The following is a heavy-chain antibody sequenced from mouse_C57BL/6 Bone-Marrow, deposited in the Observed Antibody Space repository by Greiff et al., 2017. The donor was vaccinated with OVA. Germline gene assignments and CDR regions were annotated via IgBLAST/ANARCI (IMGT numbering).Heavy chain of an antibody. CDR3: ASYDYDGGGAWFAY. Sequence: EVMLVESGGGLVKPGGSLKLSCAASGFTFSSYAMSWVRQTPEKRLEWVATISDGGSYTYYPDNVKGRFTISRDNAKNNLYLQMSHLKSEDTAMYYCASYDYDGGGAWFAYWGQGTLVTVSA. CDR2: ISDGGSYT. CDR1: GFTFSSYA. J-gene: IGHJ3*01. D-gene: IGHD2-4*01. V-gene: IGHV5-4*03.